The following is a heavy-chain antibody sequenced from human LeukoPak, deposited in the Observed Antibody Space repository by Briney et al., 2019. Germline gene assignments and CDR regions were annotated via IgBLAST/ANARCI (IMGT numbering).Heavy chain of an antibody. CDR3: ARGTTDMDFDS. V-gene: IGHV1-46*01. CDR1: GYTFAKSDY. D-gene: IGHD1-1*01. J-gene: IGHJ4*02. Sequence: ASVKVSCKASGYTFAKSDYIHWVRQAPGPGLEWMGIINPRDGTTFHAQKFQGRVTMTRETSTNTAYMELSSLRSEDRAVFYCARGTTDMDFDSWGQGSMVTVSS. CDR2: INPRDGTT.